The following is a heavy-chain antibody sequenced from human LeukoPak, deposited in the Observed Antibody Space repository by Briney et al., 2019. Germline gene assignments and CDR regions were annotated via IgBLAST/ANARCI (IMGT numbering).Heavy chain of an antibody. CDR1: GYTFTSYA. CDR2: INAGNGNT. V-gene: IGHV1-3*01. J-gene: IGHJ4*02. Sequence: ASVKVSCKASGYTFTSYAMHWVRQAPGQRLEWMGWINAGNGNTKYSQKFQGRVTSTRDTSASTAYMELSSLRSEDTAVYYCARDYDYGSGSYILDYWGQGTLVTVSS. D-gene: IGHD3-10*01. CDR3: ARDYDYGSGSYILDY.